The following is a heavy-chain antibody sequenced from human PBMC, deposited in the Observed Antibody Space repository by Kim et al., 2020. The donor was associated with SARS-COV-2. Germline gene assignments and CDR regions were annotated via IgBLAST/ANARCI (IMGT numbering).Heavy chain of an antibody. D-gene: IGHD6-19*01. V-gene: IGHV3-30*01. J-gene: IGHJ6*02. CDR3: ARDLKIAVAAKWHYYYGMDV. Sequence: GRFTISRDNSQNPLYLQMNSLRAEDTAVYYCARDLKIAVAAKWHYYYGMDVWGQGTTVTVSS.